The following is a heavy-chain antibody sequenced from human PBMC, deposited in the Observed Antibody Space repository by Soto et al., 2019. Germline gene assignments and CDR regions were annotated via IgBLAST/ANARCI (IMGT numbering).Heavy chain of an antibody. Sequence: EVQLVESGGGLVQPGGSLRLSCAASGFTVSSNYMSWVRQAPGKGLEWVSVIYSGGSTYYADSVKGRFIISRHNSKNTLDLQMNSLRAEDTAVYYCARVDGSGSYNYWGQGTLVTVSS. CDR2: IYSGGST. J-gene: IGHJ4*02. CDR3: ARVDGSGSYNY. V-gene: IGHV3-53*04. CDR1: GFTVSSNY. D-gene: IGHD3-10*01.